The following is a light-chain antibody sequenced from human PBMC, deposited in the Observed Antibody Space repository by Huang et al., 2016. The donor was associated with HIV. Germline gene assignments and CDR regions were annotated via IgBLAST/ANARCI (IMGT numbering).Light chain of an antibody. Sequence: DIVMTQSPDSLAVSLGERATVNCKSSQSVSYGSYSKSYLAWYQQKPGQPPKLLIYWASTRESGVPDRFSGSGSVTDFTLTISSLQAEDVAVYYCQQYYNAPITFGQGTRLEI. J-gene: IGKJ5*01. V-gene: IGKV4-1*01. CDR1: QSVSYGSYSKSY. CDR2: WAS. CDR3: QQYYNAPIT.